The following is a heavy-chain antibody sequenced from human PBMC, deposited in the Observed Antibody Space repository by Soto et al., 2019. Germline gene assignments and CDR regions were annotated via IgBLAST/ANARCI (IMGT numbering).Heavy chain of an antibody. J-gene: IGHJ3*02. D-gene: IGHD2-15*01. CDR3: ARERGYCSGGSCYSSAFDI. V-gene: IGHV3-7*05. Sequence: EVQLVESGGGLVQPGGSLRLSCAASGFTFSSYWMSWVRQAPGKGLEWVSNIKQDGSEKYYVDSVKGRFTISRDNAKNSLYLQMNSLRPEGTAVYYCARERGYCSGGSCYSSAFDIWGQGTLVTVSS. CDR1: GFTFSSYW. CDR2: IKQDGSEK.